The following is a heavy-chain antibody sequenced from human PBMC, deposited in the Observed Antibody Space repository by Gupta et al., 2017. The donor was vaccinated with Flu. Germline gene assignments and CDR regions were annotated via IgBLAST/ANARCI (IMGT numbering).Heavy chain of an antibody. D-gene: IGHD3-16*02. J-gene: IGHJ4*02. CDR2: INHSGST. Sequence: IGEINHSGSTNYNPSLKSRVTISVDTSKNQFSLKLSSVTAADTAVYYCASGSPKELGRLGELSLSISGVFDYWGQGTLVTVSS. V-gene: IGHV4-34*01. CDR3: ASGSPKELGRLGELSLSISGVFDY.